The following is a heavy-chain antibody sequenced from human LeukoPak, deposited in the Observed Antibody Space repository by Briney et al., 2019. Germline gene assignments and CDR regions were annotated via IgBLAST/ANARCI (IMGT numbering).Heavy chain of an antibody. CDR2: ISSRSSYM. CDR1: GFTFSTYT. D-gene: IGHD3-10*02. J-gene: IGHJ4*02. Sequence: PGGSLRLSCAASGFTFSTYTMNWVRQAPGKGLEWVSSISSRSSYMYYADSVKGRFTISRDNAKNSLYLQMNSLRAEDTAGYYCARGTMFPYYFDYWGQGTLVTVSS. V-gene: IGHV3-21*04. CDR3: ARGTMFPYYFDY.